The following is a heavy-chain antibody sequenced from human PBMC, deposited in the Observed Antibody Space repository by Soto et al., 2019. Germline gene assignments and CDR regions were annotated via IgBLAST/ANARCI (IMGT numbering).Heavy chain of an antibody. Sequence: SETLSLTCAVYGGSFSGYYWSWIRQPPGKGLEWTGEINHSGSTYYNPSLKSRVTISVDTSKNQFSLKLSSVTAADTAVYYCARHLLYYDSSGYPYYFDYWGQGTPVTVSS. V-gene: IGHV4-34*01. CDR2: INHSGST. CDR1: GGSFSGYY. J-gene: IGHJ4*02. CDR3: ARHLLYYDSSGYPYYFDY. D-gene: IGHD3-22*01.